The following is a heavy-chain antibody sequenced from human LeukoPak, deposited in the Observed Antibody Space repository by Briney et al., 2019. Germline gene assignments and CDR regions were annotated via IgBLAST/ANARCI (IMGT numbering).Heavy chain of an antibody. Sequence: ASVKVSCKASGYTFTGYYMHWVRQAPGQGLEWMGWINPNSGGTNYAQKFQGRVTMTRDTSISTAYMELSRLRSDDTAVYYCARGLGRGYGDYTLDYWGQGTLVTVSS. CDR1: GYTFTGYY. CDR3: ARGLGRGYGDYTLDY. CDR2: INPNSGGT. D-gene: IGHD4-17*01. V-gene: IGHV1-2*02. J-gene: IGHJ4*02.